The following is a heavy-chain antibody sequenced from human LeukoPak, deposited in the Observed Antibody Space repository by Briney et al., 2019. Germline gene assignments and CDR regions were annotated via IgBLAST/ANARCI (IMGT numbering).Heavy chain of an antibody. Sequence: GGSLRLSCAASGFTFSSYAMSWVRQAPGKGLEWVSVISGSGASTYSADSVKGRFTISRDNSKNTLYLQMNSLRAEDTAVYYCAKAHYYDSSGTFDYWGQGTLVTVSS. J-gene: IGHJ4*02. CDR3: AKAHYYDSSGTFDY. CDR2: ISGSGAST. D-gene: IGHD3-22*01. CDR1: GFTFSSYA. V-gene: IGHV3-23*01.